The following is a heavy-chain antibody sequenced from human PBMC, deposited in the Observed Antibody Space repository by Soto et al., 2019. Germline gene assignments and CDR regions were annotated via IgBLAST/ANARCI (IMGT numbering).Heavy chain of an antibody. D-gene: IGHD3-22*01. CDR1: GYIFTGNY. J-gene: IGHJ4*02. V-gene: IGHV1-2*02. CDR3: APHYPDSSGYFDH. Sequence: ASVKVSCKASGYIFTGNYMHWVRQAPGQGLEYMGWINPNNGGTNYAQNFQGRVTMTWDTSISTAYMEVRRLRSDDTAVYYCAPHYPDSSGYFDHWGQGTLVTVSS. CDR2: INPNNGGT.